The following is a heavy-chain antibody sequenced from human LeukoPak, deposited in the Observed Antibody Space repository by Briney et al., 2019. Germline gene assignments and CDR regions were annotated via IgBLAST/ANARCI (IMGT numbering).Heavy chain of an antibody. CDR2: IKQDGSEE. CDR3: VRDATRGGDFDF. CDR1: GFTFSNYW. J-gene: IGHJ4*02. V-gene: IGHV3-7*04. D-gene: IGHD5-24*01. Sequence: GGSLRLSCAASGFTFSNYWMAWVRQAPGRGLEWVAKIKQDGSEEEYVDSAKGRFTVSRDNAKNSLYLQMNSLRPEDTALYYCVRDATRGGDFDFWGQGALSPSPQ.